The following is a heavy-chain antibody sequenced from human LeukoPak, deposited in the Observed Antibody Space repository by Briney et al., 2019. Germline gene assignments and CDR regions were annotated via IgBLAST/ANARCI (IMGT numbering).Heavy chain of an antibody. D-gene: IGHD2-15*01. Sequence: PGGSLRLSCAGSGFSFSSYGMHWVRQAPGKGLEWMAFIRSDGSNKYYAGSVKGRFTISRDNAKNSLFLQMNSLRAEDTAVYYCARVLRYCSGGNCYSGGLGYMDVWGKGTTVTISS. CDR3: ARVLRYCSGGNCYSGGLGYMDV. CDR1: GFSFSSYG. V-gene: IGHV3-30*02. J-gene: IGHJ6*03. CDR2: IRSDGSNK.